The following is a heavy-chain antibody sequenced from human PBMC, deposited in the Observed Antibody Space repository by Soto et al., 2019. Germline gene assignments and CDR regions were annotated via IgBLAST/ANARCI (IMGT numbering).Heavy chain of an antibody. CDR2: ISWNSGSI. CDR1: GFTFDDYA. V-gene: IGHV3-9*01. D-gene: IGHD6-25*01. CDR3: AKDGFGGKRLRKNMFDY. J-gene: IGHJ4*02. Sequence: GGSLRLSCAASGFTFDDYAMHWVRQAPGKGLEWVSGISWNSGSIGYADSVKGRFTISRDNAKNSLYLQMNSLRAEDTALYYRAKDGFGGKRLRKNMFDYWGQGTLVTVSS.